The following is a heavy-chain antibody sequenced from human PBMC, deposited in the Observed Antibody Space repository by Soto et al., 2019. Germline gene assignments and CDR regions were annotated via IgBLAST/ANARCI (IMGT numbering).Heavy chain of an antibody. V-gene: IGHV1-69*13. D-gene: IGHD6-19*01. Sequence: SVKVSCNDSGGDYSSCAISWVRQAPGQGHEWMGGIIPLFGTANYAQKFQGRVTITADESTTTAYMEVSSLRSEDTDVYYCGKRLYSSCWSGMHVSGQAATPTV. CDR3: GKRLYSSCWSGMHV. CDR1: GGDYSSCA. CDR2: IIPLFGTA. J-gene: IGHJ6*02.